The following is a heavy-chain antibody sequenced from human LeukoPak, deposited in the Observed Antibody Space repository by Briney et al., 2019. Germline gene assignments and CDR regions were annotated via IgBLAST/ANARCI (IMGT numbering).Heavy chain of an antibody. CDR1: GGSISSSNW. CDR2: IYHSGST. V-gene: IGHV4-4*02. Sequence: PSETLSLTCAVSGGSISSSNWWSWVRQPPGRGLEWIGEIYHSGSTNYNPSLKSRVTISVDKSKNQFSLKLSSVTAADTAVYYCARDISSLTTVTTLVAFDIWGQGTMVTVSS. J-gene: IGHJ3*02. D-gene: IGHD4-17*01. CDR3: ARDISSLTTVTTLVAFDI.